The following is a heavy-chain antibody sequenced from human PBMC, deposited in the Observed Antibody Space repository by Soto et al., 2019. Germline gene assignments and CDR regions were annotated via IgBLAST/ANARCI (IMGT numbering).Heavy chain of an antibody. Sequence: PSETLSLTCTVSGCSISSSSYYWGWIRQPPGKGLEWIGSIYYSGSTYYNPSLKSRVTISVDTSKNQFSLKLSSVTAADTAVYYCARQVLYYYGSGSSGYNWFDPWGQGTLVTVSS. V-gene: IGHV4-39*01. CDR2: IYYSGST. D-gene: IGHD3-10*01. J-gene: IGHJ5*02. CDR3: ARQVLYYYGSGSSGYNWFDP. CDR1: GCSISSSSYY.